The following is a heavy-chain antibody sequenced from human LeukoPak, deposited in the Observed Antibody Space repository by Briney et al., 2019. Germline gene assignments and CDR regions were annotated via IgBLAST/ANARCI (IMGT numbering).Heavy chain of an antibody. J-gene: IGHJ5*02. CDR3: ARDRWAAAPGWFDP. Sequence: SETLSLTCTVSGGSISSSSYYWGWIRQPAGKGLEWIGRIYTSGSTNYNPSLKSRVTISVDTSKNQFSLKLSSVTAADTAVYYCARDRWAAAPGWFDPWGQGTLVTVSS. V-gene: IGHV4-61*02. D-gene: IGHD6-13*01. CDR1: GGSISSSSYY. CDR2: IYTSGST.